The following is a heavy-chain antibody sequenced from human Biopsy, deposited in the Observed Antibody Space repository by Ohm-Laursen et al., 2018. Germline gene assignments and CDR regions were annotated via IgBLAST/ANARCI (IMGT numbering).Heavy chain of an antibody. CDR2: NIPILGTG. V-gene: IGHV1-69*06. CDR1: GGTFSNYG. D-gene: IGHD3-9*01. J-gene: IGHJ1*01. Sequence: SSVKVSCKSPGGTFSNYGVNWVRQAPGQGLEWLGGNIPILGTGNYAQKFQDRVTVAADTSTSTATMELRSLRSDDTAVYYCATKLTGYFHHWGQGTLVIVSS. CDR3: ATKLTGYFHH.